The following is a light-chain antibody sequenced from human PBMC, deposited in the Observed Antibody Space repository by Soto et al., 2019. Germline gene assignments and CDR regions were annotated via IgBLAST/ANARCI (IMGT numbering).Light chain of an antibody. CDR3: QQYSNWPRT. CDR2: GAS. CDR1: QSISSY. V-gene: IGKV3D-15*01. J-gene: IGKJ1*01. Sequence: EIVMAHSPATLSVSPGGGGTTXSRASQSISSYLAWYQQKPGQAPRLLIHGASTRATGIPARFSGSGSGTDFTLTISSLEPEDFAVYYCQQYSNWPRTFGEGTKVDI.